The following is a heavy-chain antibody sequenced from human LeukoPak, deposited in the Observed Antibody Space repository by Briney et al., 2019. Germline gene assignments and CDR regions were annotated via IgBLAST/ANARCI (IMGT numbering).Heavy chain of an antibody. Sequence: AGGSLRLSCAASGFSVGNNYMSWVRQAPGQGLEWVLLIDSGDNIYYADSVKGRFTISRDVSKNTLYLQMHSLRGDDTALYYCTRDPIVGATDWGQGTLVTVSS. CDR1: GFSVGNNY. V-gene: IGHV3-53*01. D-gene: IGHD1-26*01. CDR3: TRDPIVGATD. J-gene: IGHJ4*02. CDR2: IDSGDNI.